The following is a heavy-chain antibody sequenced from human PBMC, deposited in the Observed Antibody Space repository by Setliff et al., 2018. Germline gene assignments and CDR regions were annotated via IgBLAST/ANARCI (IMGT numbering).Heavy chain of an antibody. CDR1: GYTFTTYA. Sequence: ASVKVSCKASGYTFTTYAMGWMRQAPGQRLEWMGWINTNTGNPSYAQGFTGRFVFSLDTSVSTAYLQICSLKPEDTAVYYCARASRFGTVKWRGDYYMDVWGKGTTVTAP. CDR3: ARASRFGTVKWRGDYYMDV. V-gene: IGHV7-4-1*01. J-gene: IGHJ6*03. CDR2: INTNTGNP. D-gene: IGHD3-10*01.